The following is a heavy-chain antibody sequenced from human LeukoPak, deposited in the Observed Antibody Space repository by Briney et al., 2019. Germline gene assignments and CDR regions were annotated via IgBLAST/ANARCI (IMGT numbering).Heavy chain of an antibody. V-gene: IGHV3-74*01. CDR3: ARDADYGDYLLAY. CDR1: GFTFSHYW. J-gene: IGHJ4*02. D-gene: IGHD4-17*01. CDR2: INSDGSST. Sequence: GGSLRLSCAASGFTFSHYWMHWVRQAPGKGLVWVSRINSDGSSTTYADSVKGRFTISRDNAKNTLYLQMNSLRADDTAVYYCARDADYGDYLLAYWGQGTLVTVSS.